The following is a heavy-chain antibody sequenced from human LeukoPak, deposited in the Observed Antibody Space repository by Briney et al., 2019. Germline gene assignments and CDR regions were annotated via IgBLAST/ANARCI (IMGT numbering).Heavy chain of an antibody. J-gene: IGHJ4*02. Sequence: ASVKVSCKASGYTFTGYYMHWARQAPGQGLEWMGRINPNSGGTNYAQKFQGRVTMTRDTSISTAYMELSRLRSDDTAVYYCARDDSGSYNFDYWGQGTLVTVSS. D-gene: IGHD1-26*01. CDR1: GYTFTGYY. CDR3: ARDDSGSYNFDY. V-gene: IGHV1-2*06. CDR2: INPNSGGT.